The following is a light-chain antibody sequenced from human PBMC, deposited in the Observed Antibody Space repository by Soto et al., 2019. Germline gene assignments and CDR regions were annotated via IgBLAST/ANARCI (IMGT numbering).Light chain of an antibody. CDR1: QSISSY. J-gene: IGKJ1*01. V-gene: IGKV1-39*01. CDR2: AAS. CDR3: QQSYSTPSA. Sequence: DIPMAQSPSSLSASVGDRVTITCRASQSISSYLNWYQLKPGKAPKLLIYAASSLQSGVPSRFSGSGSGTDFTLIISSLQPEDFATYYCQQSYSTPSAFGQGTKVEVK.